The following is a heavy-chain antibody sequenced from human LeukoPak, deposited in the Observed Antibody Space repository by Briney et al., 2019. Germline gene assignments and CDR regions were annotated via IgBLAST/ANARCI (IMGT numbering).Heavy chain of an antibody. CDR1: GFTVSSNY. V-gene: IGHV3-53*01. Sequence: GGSLRLSCAASGFTVSSNYVSWVRQAPGKGLEWVSVIYSGGSTYYADSVKGRFTISRDNSKNTLYLQMNSLRAEDTAVYYCARDLFEAVAGTGYWGQGTLVTVSS. CDR3: ARDLFEAVAGTGY. D-gene: IGHD6-19*01. CDR2: IYSGGST. J-gene: IGHJ4*02.